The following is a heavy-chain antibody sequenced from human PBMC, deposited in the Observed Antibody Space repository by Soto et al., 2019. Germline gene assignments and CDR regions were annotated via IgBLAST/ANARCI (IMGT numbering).Heavy chain of an antibody. CDR2: TSYDGINK. CDR3: AKDRWRGGYFDY. D-gene: IGHD3-10*01. Sequence: GGPLRLACAASGFIFSSYSMHWDCQAPGKGLEWVAVTSYDGINKYYADSVKGRYTISRDNSKTTLYLQMNSLRPDDSAVYYCAKDRWRGGYFDYWGQGTLVTVSS. CDR1: GFIFSSYS. V-gene: IGHV3-30*18. J-gene: IGHJ4*02.